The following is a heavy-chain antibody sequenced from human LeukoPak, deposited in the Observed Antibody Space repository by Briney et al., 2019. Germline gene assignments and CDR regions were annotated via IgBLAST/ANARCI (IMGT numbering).Heavy chain of an antibody. CDR3: ARVKYFFDY. D-gene: IGHD2/OR15-2a*01. V-gene: IGHV3-7*04. J-gene: IGHJ4*02. Sequence: SGGSLRLSCAASGFTVSSYWMTWVRHTPGKGLEWVANIKNDGSEKNYVDSVKGRLTISRDNARNSLYLQMNSLRDEDTAIYYCARVKYFFDYWGQGTLVTVSS. CDR1: GFTVSSYW. CDR2: IKNDGSEK.